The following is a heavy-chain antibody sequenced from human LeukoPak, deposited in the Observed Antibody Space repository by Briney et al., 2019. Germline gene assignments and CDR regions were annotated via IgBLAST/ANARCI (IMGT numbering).Heavy chain of an antibody. J-gene: IGHJ4*02. CDR1: GGSISSSSYY. D-gene: IGHD1-20*01. CDR3: AREAPYNWNDGGGVDY. CDR2: IYYSGST. V-gene: IGHV4-39*07. Sequence: PSETLSLTCTVSGGSISSSSYYWGWIRQPPGKGLEWIGSIYYSGSTYYNPSLKSRVTISVDTSKNQFSLKLSSVTAADTAVYYCAREAPYNWNDGGGVDYWGQGTLVTVSS.